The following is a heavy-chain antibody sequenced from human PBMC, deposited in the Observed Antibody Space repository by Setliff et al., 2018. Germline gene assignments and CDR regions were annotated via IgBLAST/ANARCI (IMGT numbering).Heavy chain of an antibody. V-gene: IGHV3-48*03. D-gene: IGHD3-22*01. CDR2: ISSSGSTV. Sequence: PGGSLRLSCAASGFTFSSYEMNWVRQAPGKGLEWVSYISSSGSTVYYADSVKGRFTISRDNAKNSLYLQMNSLRAEDTAVYYCARVLDYYDSNGYSVDAFDVWGQGTMVTVSS. CDR3: ARVLDYYDSNGYSVDAFDV. CDR1: GFTFSSYE. J-gene: IGHJ3*01.